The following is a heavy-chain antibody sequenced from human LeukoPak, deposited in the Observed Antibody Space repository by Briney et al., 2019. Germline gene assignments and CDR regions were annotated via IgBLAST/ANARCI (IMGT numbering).Heavy chain of an antibody. Sequence: PGGSLRLSCAASGFTFSSFDMHWVRQPTGQGLEWVSTIRTASDTYYPGSVEGRFTLSRDNAKNSLYLQMNSLTAGDTAVYYCARGPPRGKYYYMDVWGKGPTVTVSS. D-gene: IGHD1-1*01. CDR3: ARGPPRGKYYYMDV. CDR1: GFTFSSFD. J-gene: IGHJ6*03. V-gene: IGHV3-13*01. CDR2: IRTASDT.